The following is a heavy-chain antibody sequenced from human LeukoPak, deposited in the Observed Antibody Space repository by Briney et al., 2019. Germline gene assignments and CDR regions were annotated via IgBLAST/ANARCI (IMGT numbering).Heavy chain of an antibody. J-gene: IGHJ4*02. V-gene: IGHV4-39*01. D-gene: IGHD5-18*01. CDR3: VRHTAMFSFDY. CDR2: IYYSGST. CDR1: GGSISSSSYY. Sequence: PSETLSLTCTVSGGSISSSSYYWGWIRQPPGKGLEWIGSIYYSGSTYYNPSLKSRVTISVDTSKNQFSLKLSSVTAADTAVYYCVRHTAMFSFDYWGQGTLVTVSS.